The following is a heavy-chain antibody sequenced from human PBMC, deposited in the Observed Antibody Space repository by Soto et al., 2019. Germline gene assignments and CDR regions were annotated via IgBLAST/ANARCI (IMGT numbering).Heavy chain of an antibody. D-gene: IGHD2-8*01. V-gene: IGHV1-69*01. J-gene: IGHJ6*02. Sequence: QVQLVQSGAEVQKPGSSVKVSCKASGGTFSSYAISWVRQAPGQGLEWMGGIIPIFGTANYAQKFQGRVTITADESTSTDYRELSSLRSEDTAVYYCARDQTVLMGYAPQKGGYYYYGMDVWGQGTTGTVSS. CDR1: GGTFSSYA. CDR2: IIPIFGTA. CDR3: ARDQTVLMGYAPQKGGYYYYGMDV.